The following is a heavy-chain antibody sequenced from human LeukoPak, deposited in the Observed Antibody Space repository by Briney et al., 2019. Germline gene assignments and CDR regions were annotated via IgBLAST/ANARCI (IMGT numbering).Heavy chain of an antibody. CDR3: ARGGVVDFWSGYLDYFDY. CDR2: MYYSGST. D-gene: IGHD3-3*01. CDR1: GGSISSYY. V-gene: IGHV4-59*08. Sequence: PSETLSLTCTASGGSISSYYWSWIRQPPGKGLEWIGYMYYSGSTNYNPSLKSRVTISVDTSKNQFSLKLSSVTAADTAVYYCARGGVVDFWSGYLDYFDYWGQGTLVTVSS. J-gene: IGHJ4*02.